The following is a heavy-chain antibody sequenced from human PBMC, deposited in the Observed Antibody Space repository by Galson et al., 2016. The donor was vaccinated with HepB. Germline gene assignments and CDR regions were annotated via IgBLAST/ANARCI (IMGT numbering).Heavy chain of an antibody. D-gene: IGHD6-19*01. Sequence: SLRLSCAASGFTFTNYNINWVRQAPGKGLEWVSFISTSSDYIYYADSVKGRFTISRDNAKNSVYPQMNSLRAEDTAVYYCARAVISMVSSGWYYFDNWGQGTLVTVSS. J-gene: IGHJ4*02. CDR1: GFTFTNYN. CDR2: ISTSSDYI. CDR3: ARAVISMVSSGWYYFDN. V-gene: IGHV3-21*01.